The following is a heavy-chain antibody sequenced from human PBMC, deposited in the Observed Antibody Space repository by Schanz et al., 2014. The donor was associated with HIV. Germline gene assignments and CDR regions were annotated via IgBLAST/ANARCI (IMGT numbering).Heavy chain of an antibody. D-gene: IGHD1-1*01. V-gene: IGHV1-2*02. J-gene: IGHJ4*02. CDR3: ARAGAHWTSCFDY. CDR1: GGSFSSYA. Sequence: QVQLVQSGAEVKKPGSSVKVSCKASGGSFSSYAINWVRQAPGQGLEWMGGINPNSGGTNYAQKFQGRVTMTRDTSISTAYMELSRLRSDDTAVYYCARAGAHWTSCFDYWGQGTLVTVSS. CDR2: INPNSGGT.